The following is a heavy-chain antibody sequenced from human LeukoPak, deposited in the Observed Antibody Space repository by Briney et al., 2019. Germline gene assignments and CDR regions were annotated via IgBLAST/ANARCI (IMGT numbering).Heavy chain of an antibody. CDR3: ARGPKTFTPHNWFDP. CDR2: INPSGGST. D-gene: IGHD3-16*01. Sequence: ASVKVSCKASGYTFTSYYMHWVRQAPGQGLEWMGIINPSGGSTSYAQKFQGRVTMTRDTSTSTVYMELSSLRSEDTAVYYCARGPKTFTPHNWFDPWGQGTLVTVSS. V-gene: IGHV1-46*01. J-gene: IGHJ5*02. CDR1: GYTFTSYY.